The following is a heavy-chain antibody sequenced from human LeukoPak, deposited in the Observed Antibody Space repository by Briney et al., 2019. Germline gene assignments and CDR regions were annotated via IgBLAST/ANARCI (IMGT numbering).Heavy chain of an antibody. CDR2: MNPNSGNT. CDR1: GYTFTSYD. V-gene: IGHV1-8*01. Sequence: ASVKVSCKASGYTFTSYDINWVRQATGQGLEWMGWMNPNSGNTGYTQKFQGRVTMTRNTSISTVYMEPSSLRSEDTAVYYCARDFYYDVVNQLLSPRGYYYGMDVWGQGTTVTVSS. CDR3: ARDFYYDVVNQLLSPRGYYYGMDV. D-gene: IGHD2-2*01. J-gene: IGHJ6*02.